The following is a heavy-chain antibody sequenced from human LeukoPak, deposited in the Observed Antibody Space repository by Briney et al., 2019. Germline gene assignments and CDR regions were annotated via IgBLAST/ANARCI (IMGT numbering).Heavy chain of an antibody. D-gene: IGHD5-24*01. CDR1: GFTFRNYL. CDR2: INQDESRA. J-gene: IGHJ3*01. Sequence: GGSLRLSCAVSGFTFRNYLMHWVRQPPGQGLVWVSRINQDESRAYADSVKGRFTVSRGNAKNMLYLQLNGLRAEDTAVYFCGRGGDGIDVWGQGTTVIVSS. V-gene: IGHV3-74*01. CDR3: GRGGDGIDV.